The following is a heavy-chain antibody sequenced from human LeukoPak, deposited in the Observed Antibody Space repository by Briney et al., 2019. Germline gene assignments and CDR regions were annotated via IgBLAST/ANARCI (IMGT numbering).Heavy chain of an antibody. Sequence: PSQTLSLTCAVSGGSISSGGYSWSWIRQPAGKGLEWIGRIYTSGSTNYNPSLKSRVTISVDTSKNQFSLKLSSVTAADTAVYYCARDGQSLGGVVPAAINWLDPWGQGTLVTVSS. CDR2: IYTSGST. CDR3: ARDGQSLGGVVPAAINWLDP. CDR1: GGSISSGGYS. D-gene: IGHD2-2*01. J-gene: IGHJ5*02. V-gene: IGHV4-61*02.